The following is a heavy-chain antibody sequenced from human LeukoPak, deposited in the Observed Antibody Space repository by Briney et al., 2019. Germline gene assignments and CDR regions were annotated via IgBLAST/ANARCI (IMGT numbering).Heavy chain of an antibody. CDR2: ISTSSSYI. Sequence: GVLRLSCAASGFTFSSYSMNWVRQAPGKGLEWVSSISTSSSYIYYADSVKGRFTISRDNARKSLYLQMNSLRAEDTAVYYCARGASVVAGSDNALDIWGQGTMVTVSS. J-gene: IGHJ3*02. CDR1: GFTFSSYS. D-gene: IGHD6-19*01. CDR3: ARGASVVAGSDNALDI. V-gene: IGHV3-21*01.